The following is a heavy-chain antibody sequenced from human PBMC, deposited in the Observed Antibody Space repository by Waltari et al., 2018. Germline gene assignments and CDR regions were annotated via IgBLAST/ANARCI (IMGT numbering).Heavy chain of an antibody. Sequence: EVQLLESGGGLVQPGGSLRLSCAASGFTFSSYAMSWVRQAPGKGLEWVSAISGSGGSTYYADSVKGRFTISRDNSKNTLYLQRNSLRAEDTAVYYCAKDVIMDSSSWYSYFQHWGQGTLVTVSS. D-gene: IGHD6-13*01. V-gene: IGHV3-23*01. CDR2: ISGSGGST. CDR3: AKDVIMDSSSWYSYFQH. J-gene: IGHJ1*01. CDR1: GFTFSSYA.